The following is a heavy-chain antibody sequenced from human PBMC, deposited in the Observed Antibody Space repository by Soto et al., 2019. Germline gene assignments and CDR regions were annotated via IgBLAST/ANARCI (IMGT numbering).Heavy chain of an antibody. CDR2: ISNDGSTT. CDR3: AREEGISSWSPFDY. V-gene: IGHV3-74*01. D-gene: IGHD6-13*01. Sequence: EVQLVESGGGLVQPGGSLRLSCAASGFTFSNYWMHWVRQAPGKGLVWVSRISNDGSTTNYADSVRGRFTISRANAKNTLYLQMTGLRAEDTAVYYCAREEGISSWSPFDYWGQGTLVTVSS. CDR1: GFTFSNYW. J-gene: IGHJ4*02.